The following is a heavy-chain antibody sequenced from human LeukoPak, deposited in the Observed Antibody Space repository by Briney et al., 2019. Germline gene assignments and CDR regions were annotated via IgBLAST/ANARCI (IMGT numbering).Heavy chain of an antibody. V-gene: IGHV4-34*01. CDR1: GGSFSGYY. Sequence: SSETVSLTCAVYGGSFSGYYWSWLRHAPGKGLEWIVEINHAGSTNYNPSLKSRVTLSVDASNNHVSLNLSSVTAADTAVYYCAPTVTTGYYYYMDVWGKGTTVTVSS. D-gene: IGHD4-17*01. CDR2: INHAGST. CDR3: APTVTTGYYYYMDV. J-gene: IGHJ6*03.